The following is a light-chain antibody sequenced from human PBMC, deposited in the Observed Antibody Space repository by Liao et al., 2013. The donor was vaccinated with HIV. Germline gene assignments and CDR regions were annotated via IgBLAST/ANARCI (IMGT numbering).Light chain of an antibody. CDR3: QVWDSSSDHWV. J-gene: IGLJ3*02. V-gene: IGLV3-21*04. Sequence: SYVLTQPPSVSVAPGKTATITCGGNNIGSKSVHWYQQKPGQAPVVVIYYDNDRPSGIPERFSGSTSGNTATLTINRVEAGDEADYYCQVWDSSSDHWVFGGGTKLTVL. CDR2: YDN. CDR1: NIGSKS.